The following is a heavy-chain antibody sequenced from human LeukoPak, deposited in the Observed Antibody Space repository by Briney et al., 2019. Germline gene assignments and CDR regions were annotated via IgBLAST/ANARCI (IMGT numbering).Heavy chain of an antibody. CDR1: GFTVSSNY. V-gene: IGHV3-66*01. D-gene: IGHD1-26*01. CDR3: AGVSNLYSGSYNPTTEYYYYMDV. CDR2: IYSGGST. J-gene: IGHJ6*03. Sequence: GGSLRLSCAASGFTVSSNYMSWVRQAPGKGLEWVSVIYSGGSTYYADSVKGRFTISRDNSKNTLYLQMNSLRAEDTAVYYCAGVSNLYSGSYNPTTEYYYYMDVWGKGTTVTVSS.